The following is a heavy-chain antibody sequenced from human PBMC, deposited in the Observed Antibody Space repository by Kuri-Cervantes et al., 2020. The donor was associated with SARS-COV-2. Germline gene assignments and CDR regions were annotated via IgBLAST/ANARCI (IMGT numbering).Heavy chain of an antibody. CDR2: TSHDGKNK. J-gene: IGHJ4*02. CDR1: GFNFSRTD. CDR3: AKDRVGVQDF. V-gene: IGHV3-30*18. D-gene: IGHD2-21*01. Sequence: GESLKISCAASGFNFSRTDMHWVRQAPGKGLEWVAVTSHDGKNKKCIASGKGRFTFSRDNSQNTLYLHMKSLRSEDTAMYYCAKDRVGVQDFWGQGTLVTVSS.